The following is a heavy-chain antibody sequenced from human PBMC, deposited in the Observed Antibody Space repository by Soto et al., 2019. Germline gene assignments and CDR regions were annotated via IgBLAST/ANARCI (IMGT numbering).Heavy chain of an antibody. CDR3: AKGWYAFDY. J-gene: IGHJ4*02. Sequence: EMQPLESGGGLVQPGGSLRLSCAASGFTFSSYAMTWVRQAPGKGLAWVSRISDGGTSTYYADSVKGRFTISIDNSNNTLYLQMNSLRAEDTAVYDCAKGWYAFDYWGQGTLVTVSS. CDR1: GFTFSSYA. D-gene: IGHD6-19*01. V-gene: IGHV3-23*01. CDR2: ISDGGTST.